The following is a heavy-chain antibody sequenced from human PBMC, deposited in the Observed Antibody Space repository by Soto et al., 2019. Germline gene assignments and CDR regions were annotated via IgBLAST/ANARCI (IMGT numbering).Heavy chain of an antibody. Sequence: QVHLVQSGAEMKKPGSSVKVSCKVSGGDLTNSGISWVRQAPGQGLEWMGGIFPLVAMVDYSQKFQGRVTITADDYTNTAYLALGSLRSEDTAVYYCANEGGAAFKSWGQGTLVIVSS. CDR1: GGDLTNSG. D-gene: IGHD1-26*01. CDR3: ANEGGAAFKS. J-gene: IGHJ4*02. V-gene: IGHV1-69*12. CDR2: IFPLVAMV.